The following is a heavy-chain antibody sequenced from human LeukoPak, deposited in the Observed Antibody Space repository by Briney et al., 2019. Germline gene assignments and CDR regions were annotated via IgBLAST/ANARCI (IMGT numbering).Heavy chain of an antibody. V-gene: IGHV4-39*01. CDR3: ARLWSSFDVSDI. CDR1: GGTASHNNFY. D-gene: IGHD3-3*01. Sequence: AGTLTLTCTASGGTASHNNFYWGWLPQSPGKGLVWLGFICDSGLNSYNATLKCRVLRAVATSKDQFSLHLQTVYDADTAVYYSARLWSSFDVSDIWGEGTMVTVSS. J-gene: IGHJ3*02. CDR2: ICDSGLN.